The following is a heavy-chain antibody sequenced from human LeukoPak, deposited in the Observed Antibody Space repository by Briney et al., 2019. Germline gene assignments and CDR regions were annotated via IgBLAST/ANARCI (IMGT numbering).Heavy chain of an antibody. D-gene: IGHD3-10*01. V-gene: IGHV3-30*04. CDR1: GFTFSSYA. CDR2: ISYDGSNK. Sequence: GRSLRLSCAASGFTFSSYAMHWVRQAPGKGLEWVAVISYDGSNKYYADSVKGRFTLSRDNSKNTLYLQMNSLRAEDTAVYYCARELYGSGSYSLDYWGQGTLVTVSS. J-gene: IGHJ4*02. CDR3: ARELYGSGSYSLDY.